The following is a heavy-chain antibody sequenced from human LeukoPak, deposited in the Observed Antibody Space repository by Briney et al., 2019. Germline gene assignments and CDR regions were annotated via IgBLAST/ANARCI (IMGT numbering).Heavy chain of an antibody. CDR3: ATSGTGRYFAGAFDI. CDR2: ISGSGGST. Sequence: GGSLRLSCAASGFTFSSYAMSWVRQAPGKGLEWVSAISGSGGSTYYADSVKGRFTISRDNSKNTLYLQMNSLRAEDTAVYYCATSGTGRYFAGAFDIWGQGTMVTVSS. D-gene: IGHD3-9*01. J-gene: IGHJ3*02. CDR1: GFTFSSYA. V-gene: IGHV3-23*01.